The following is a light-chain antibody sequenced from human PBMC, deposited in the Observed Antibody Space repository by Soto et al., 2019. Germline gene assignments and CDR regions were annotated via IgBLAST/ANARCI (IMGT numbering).Light chain of an antibody. V-gene: IGKV1-9*01. J-gene: IGKJ1*01. CDR3: QQFHSYPRT. Sequence: DIQLTQSPSFLSASVGDRVTITCRASQGISNFLAWYQQKPGKTPKLLIFAASSLQSGVPSRFSGSGSGTEFTLTITSLQPEDFATYCCQQFHSYPRTFGQGTKVEIK. CDR2: AAS. CDR1: QGISNF.